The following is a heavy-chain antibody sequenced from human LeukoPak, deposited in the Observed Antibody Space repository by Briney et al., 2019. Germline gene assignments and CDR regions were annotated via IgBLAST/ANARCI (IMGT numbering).Heavy chain of an antibody. CDR3: ARAGGTFDS. J-gene: IGHJ4*02. Sequence: SQTLSLTCAISGDSVSSKSASWNWIRQSPSRGLEWLGRTYYRSKWYFEYAVSVKSRISINPDTSQNQFSLQLSSLTIEDTAVYYCARAGGTFDSWGQGTLVTVSS. V-gene: IGHV6-1*01. CDR2: TYYRSKWYF. CDR1: GDSVSSKSAS. D-gene: IGHD1-1*01.